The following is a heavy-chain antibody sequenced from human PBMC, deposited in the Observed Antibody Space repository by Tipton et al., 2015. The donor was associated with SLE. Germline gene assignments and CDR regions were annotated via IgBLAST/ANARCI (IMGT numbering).Heavy chain of an antibody. V-gene: IGHV4-39*07. Sequence: TLSLTCTVSGDSISRSSYYWGWIRQPPGKGLEWIGVINHSGSTNFNPSLKSRVTISVDRSKNQFSLKLSSVTAADTAVYYCARGPRLDYWGQGTLVTVSS. J-gene: IGHJ4*02. CDR1: GDSISRSSYY. CDR2: INHSGST. CDR3: ARGPRLDY.